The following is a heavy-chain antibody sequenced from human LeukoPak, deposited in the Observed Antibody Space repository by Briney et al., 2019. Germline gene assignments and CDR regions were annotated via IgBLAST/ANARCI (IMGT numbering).Heavy chain of an antibody. Sequence: PGGSLRLSCVASGFTFANHAMNWVRRAPGKGLEWIAYINNSGRTIYYADSMKGRLTISRDNAKSSLYLQVNSLRAEDTAIYYCARDLDWSFDYWGQGIQVTVSS. CDR3: ARDLDWSFDY. D-gene: IGHD3-9*01. J-gene: IGHJ4*02. V-gene: IGHV3-48*03. CDR2: INNSGRTI. CDR1: GFTFANHA.